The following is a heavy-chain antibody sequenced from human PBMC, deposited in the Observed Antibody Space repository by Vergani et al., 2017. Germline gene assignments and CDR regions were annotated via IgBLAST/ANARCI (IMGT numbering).Heavy chain of an antibody. Sequence: EVQLVESGGGLVQPGGSLRLSCAASGFTVSSNYMSWVRQAPGKGLEWVSVIYSGGSTYYEDSVKGRFTISRDNSKNTLYLQMNSLRAEDTAVYYCARESIAAGDAFDIWGQGTMVTVSS. D-gene: IGHD6-13*01. CDR1: GFTVSSNY. V-gene: IGHV3-66*02. CDR2: IYSGGST. J-gene: IGHJ3*02. CDR3: ARESIAAGDAFDI.